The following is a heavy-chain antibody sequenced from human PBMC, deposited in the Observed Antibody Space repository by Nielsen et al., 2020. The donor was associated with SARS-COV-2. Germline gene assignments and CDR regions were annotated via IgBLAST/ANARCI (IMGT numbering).Heavy chain of an antibody. V-gene: IGHV4-34*01. D-gene: IGHD3-3*01. CDR2: ITHAGTT. J-gene: IGHJ6*02. Sequence: SETLSLTCAVYGGSFSGHYWSWIRQTPGKGLEWIGEITHAGTTNYNPSLQSRVTISLDTSKKQFSLRLSSLTAADTAVYYCATDPLTYYDIWSGPRPLEEPYGLDVWGQGTTVTVSS. CDR1: GGSFSGHY. CDR3: ATDPLTYYDIWSGPRPLEEPYGLDV.